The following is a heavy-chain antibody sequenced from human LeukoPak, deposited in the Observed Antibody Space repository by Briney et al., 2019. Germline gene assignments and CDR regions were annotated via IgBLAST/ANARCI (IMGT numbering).Heavy chain of an antibody. D-gene: IGHD3-10*01. CDR1: GGTFSSYA. V-gene: IGHV1-69*13. Sequence: EASVKVSCKASGGTFSSYAISWVRQAPGQGLGWMGGIIPIFGTANYAQKFQGRVTITADESTSTAYMELSSLRSEDTAVYYCARDSHGYYYGSGSYPPGGYYYGMDVWGKGTTVTVSS. CDR3: ARDSHGYYYGSGSYPPGGYYYGMDV. CDR2: IIPIFGTA. J-gene: IGHJ6*04.